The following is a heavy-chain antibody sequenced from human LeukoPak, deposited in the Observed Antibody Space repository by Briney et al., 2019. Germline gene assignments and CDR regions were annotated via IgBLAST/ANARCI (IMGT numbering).Heavy chain of an antibody. Sequence: SETLSLTCAVYGGSFSGYYWSWICQPPGKGLEWIGEINHSGSTNYNPSLKSRVTISVDTSKNQFSLKLSSVTAADTAVYYCARVGATYYAFDIWGQGTMVTVSS. CDR2: INHSGST. CDR1: GGSFSGYY. J-gene: IGHJ3*02. D-gene: IGHD1-26*01. CDR3: ARVGATYYAFDI. V-gene: IGHV4-34*01.